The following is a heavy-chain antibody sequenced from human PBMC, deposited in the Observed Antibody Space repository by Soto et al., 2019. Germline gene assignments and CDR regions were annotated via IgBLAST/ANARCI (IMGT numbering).Heavy chain of an antibody. CDR1: GFTFSSYD. CDR2: IGTAGDT. CDR3: ARVGRSYTTNAFDI. Sequence: GGSLRLSCAASGFTFSSYDMHWVRQATGKGLEWVSAIGTAGDTYYPGSGKGRLTISRENAKNFLYLQMNSLGAEDTAVYYGARVGRSYTTNAFDIWGQGTMVTVSS. J-gene: IGHJ3*02. V-gene: IGHV3-13*01. D-gene: IGHD1-1*01.